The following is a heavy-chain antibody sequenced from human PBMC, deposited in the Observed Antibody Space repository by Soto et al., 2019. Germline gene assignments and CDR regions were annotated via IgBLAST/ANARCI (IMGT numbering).Heavy chain of an antibody. CDR3: ARFSLTSPSYLFLDY. CDR2: IKQDGSEK. V-gene: IGHV3-7*01. Sequence: PGGSLRLSCAASGFTFSSYWMSWVRQAPGKGLEWVANIKQDGSEKYYVDSVKGRFTISRDNAKNSLYLQMNSLRAEDTAVYCCARFSLTSPSYLFLDYWGQGTLVTVSS. J-gene: IGHJ4*02. CDR1: GFTFSSYW. D-gene: IGHD1-26*01.